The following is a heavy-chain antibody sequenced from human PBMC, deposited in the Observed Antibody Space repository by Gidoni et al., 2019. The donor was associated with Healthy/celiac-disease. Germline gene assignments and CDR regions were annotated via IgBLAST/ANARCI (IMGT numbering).Heavy chain of an antibody. CDR2: IYHSGST. Sequence: QVQLQESGPGLVKPSGTLSLTCAVSGGSISSSTWWRWGRQPPGKGLVWIGEIYHSGSTNYNPSLKSRGTIPVDKSKNQFSRKLSFVTAADTAVYYCARDASMVTSGYFDYWGQGTLVTVSS. V-gene: IGHV4-4*02. CDR1: GGSISSSTW. J-gene: IGHJ4*02. CDR3: ARDASMVTSGYFDY. D-gene: IGHD5-18*01.